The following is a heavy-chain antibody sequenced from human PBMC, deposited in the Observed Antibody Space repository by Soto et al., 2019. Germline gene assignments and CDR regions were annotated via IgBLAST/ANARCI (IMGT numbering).Heavy chain of an antibody. Sequence: EVPLVESGGGFVQPGGSLRLSCVASGFTFTTYSMNWVRQAPGKGLEWVSYISTTGSAIFYAGSVKGRFTISRDNAKNSLSLQMNSLRDEDTAVYYCARDRDWAFDFWGQGTLVTVSS. V-gene: IGHV3-48*02. D-gene: IGHD3-9*01. CDR2: ISTTGSAI. CDR1: GFTFTTYS. CDR3: ARDRDWAFDF. J-gene: IGHJ4*02.